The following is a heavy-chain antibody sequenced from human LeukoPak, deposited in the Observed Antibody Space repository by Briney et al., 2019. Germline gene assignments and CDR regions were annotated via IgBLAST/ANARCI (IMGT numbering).Heavy chain of an antibody. J-gene: IGHJ5*02. CDR1: GFTFSSYS. V-gene: IGHV3-21*01. CDR2: ISSSSSYI. Sequence: GGSLRLSCAASGFTFSSYSMNWVRQAPGKGLEWVSSISSSSSYIYYADSVKGRFTISRDNAKNSLYLQMNSLRAEDTAVYYCARDWGPRSYYYDSSGYNWFDPWGQGTLVTVSS. D-gene: IGHD3-22*01. CDR3: ARDWGPRSYYYDSSGYNWFDP.